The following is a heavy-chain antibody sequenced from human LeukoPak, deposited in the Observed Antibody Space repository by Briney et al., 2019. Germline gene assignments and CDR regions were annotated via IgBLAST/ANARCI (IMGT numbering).Heavy chain of an antibody. V-gene: IGHV3-64D*06. CDR2: ITSTGGNT. Sequence: GGSLRLSCSASGFTFSSYTVHWVRQAPGKGLEFVSAITSTGGNTYYADSATGRFTLSRDNSKNTLYLQMSSLRAEDTAVYYCAKGAVAGIFPRWGQGTLVTVSS. D-gene: IGHD6-19*01. CDR1: GFTFSSYT. J-gene: IGHJ4*02. CDR3: AKGAVAGIFPR.